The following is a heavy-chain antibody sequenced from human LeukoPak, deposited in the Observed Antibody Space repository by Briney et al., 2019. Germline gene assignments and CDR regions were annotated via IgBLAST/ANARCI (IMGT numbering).Heavy chain of an antibody. CDR2: IYPGDSDT. J-gene: IGHJ4*02. V-gene: IGHV5-51*01. CDR3: ARRAMVRGVIRYYFDY. Sequence: GESLKISCKGSGYSFTSYWIGWVRQMPGKGLEWMGIIYPGDSDTRYSPSFQGQVTISADKSISTAYLQWSSPKASDTAMYYCARRAMVRGVIRYYFDYWGQGTLVTVSP. D-gene: IGHD3-10*01. CDR1: GYSFTSYW.